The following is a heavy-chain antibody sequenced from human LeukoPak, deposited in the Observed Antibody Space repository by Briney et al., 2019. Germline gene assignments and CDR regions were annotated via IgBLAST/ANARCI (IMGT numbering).Heavy chain of an antibody. V-gene: IGHV3-21*01. CDR3: ARPGLGYAFDY. D-gene: IGHD2-2*01. J-gene: IGHJ4*02. Sequence: GGSLRLSCAASGFTFSSYEMNWVRQAPGKGLEWVSSISSSSSYIYYADSVKGRFTISRDNAKNSLYLQMNSLRAEDTAVYYCARPGLGYAFDYWGQGTLVTVSS. CDR2: ISSSSSYI. CDR1: GFTFSSYE.